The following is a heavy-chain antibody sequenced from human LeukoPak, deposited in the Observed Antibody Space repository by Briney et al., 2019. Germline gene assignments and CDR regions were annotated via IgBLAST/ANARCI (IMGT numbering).Heavy chain of an antibody. CDR3: ARGPPPYYYDSSRYYSLFDY. J-gene: IGHJ4*02. CDR1: GGPFRGYY. D-gene: IGHD3-22*01. Sequence: AETLSLTCAVYGGPFRGYYWSWIRQPPGKGLEWIGEINHSGSTNYNPSLKRRVTISVDTSQNQFSLTLSSLTAPDPAVYYCARGPPPYYYDSSRYYSLFDYWGQGTLVTVSS. CDR2: INHSGST. V-gene: IGHV4-34*01.